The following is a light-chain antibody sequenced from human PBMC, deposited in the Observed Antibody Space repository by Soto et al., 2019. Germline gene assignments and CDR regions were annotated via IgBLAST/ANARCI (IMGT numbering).Light chain of an antibody. CDR2: GNS. CDR1: SANIGAGYD. CDR3: QSDDTSLSRFVV. J-gene: IGLJ2*01. V-gene: IGLV1-40*01. Sequence: QSVLTQPPSVSGAPGQRVTISCTGSSANIGAGYDVHWYQQLPGTAPKLLIYGNSNRPSGVPDRFSGSKSGTSASLAITGLQAEDEADYYCQSDDTSLSRFVVFGGGTKVTVL.